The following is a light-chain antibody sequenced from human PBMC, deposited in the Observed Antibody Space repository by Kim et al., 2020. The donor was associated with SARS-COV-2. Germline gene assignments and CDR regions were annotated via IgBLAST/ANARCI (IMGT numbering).Light chain of an antibody. CDR2: SAS. J-gene: IGKJ4*01. CDR3: QQYFHCPRT. CDR1: QDISNN. V-gene: IGKV1-16*02. Sequence: ALGGDTVTNTCRATQDISNNLAWSQQKPGKAPETLICSASRLQSGVPSKFSGRGSETDFTHTITSLQPEDFSTYYCQQYFHCPRTFRGRAKVDIK.